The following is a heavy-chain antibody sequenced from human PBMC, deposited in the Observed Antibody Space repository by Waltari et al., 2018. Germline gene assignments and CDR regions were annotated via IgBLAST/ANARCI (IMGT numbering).Heavy chain of an antibody. Sequence: VQLVESGGGLVKPGGSLRLSCAASGFTFSNYNMNWVRQAPGKVLEGVASISSSSGYIYYADSVKGRFTISRDNAKNSLYLQMKSLRAEDPAVYYCARDPLGGGTYLYYFDYWGQGTLVTVSS. V-gene: IGHV3-21*02. D-gene: IGHD1-26*01. CDR1: GFTFSNYN. CDR2: ISSSSGYI. J-gene: IGHJ4*02. CDR3: ARDPLGGGTYLYYFDY.